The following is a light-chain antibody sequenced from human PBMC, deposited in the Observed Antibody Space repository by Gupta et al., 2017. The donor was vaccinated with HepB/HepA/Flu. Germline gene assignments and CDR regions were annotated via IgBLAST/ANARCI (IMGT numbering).Light chain of an antibody. J-gene: IGLJ3*02. CDR2: RNN. V-gene: IGLV1-47*01. CDR1: SSNIGSNY. CDR3: AAWDDRLSGWV. Sequence: QSVLTQPPSASETPGQRVTISCYGSSSNIGSNYVYWYQQLPGTAPKLLIYRNNQRPSGVPDRFSGSKSGTSASLAISGLRSDDEADYYCAAWDDRLSGWVFGGGTKLTVL.